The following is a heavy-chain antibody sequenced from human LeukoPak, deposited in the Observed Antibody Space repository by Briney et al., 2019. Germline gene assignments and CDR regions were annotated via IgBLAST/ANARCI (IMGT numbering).Heavy chain of an antibody. D-gene: IGHD1-26*01. CDR1: GFTFSSYS. V-gene: IGHV3-48*01. CDR2: ISSSSSTI. Sequence: GGSLRLSCAASGFTFSSYSMNWVRQAPGKGLEWVSYISSSSSTIYYADSVKGRFTISRDNAKNSLYLQMNSLRAEDTAVYYCARAVDSGSYGYWGQGTLVTVSS. CDR3: ARAVDSGSYGY. J-gene: IGHJ4*02.